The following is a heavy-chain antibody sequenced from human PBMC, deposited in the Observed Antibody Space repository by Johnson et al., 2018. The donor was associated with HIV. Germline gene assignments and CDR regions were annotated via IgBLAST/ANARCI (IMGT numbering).Heavy chain of an antibody. V-gene: IGHV3-30*18. Sequence: QELLVESGGGVVQPGRSLRLSCAASGFTFSSYGMHWVRQAPGKGLEWVAVISYDGSNKYYADSVKGRFTISRDNSKNTLHLQMNSLRAEDTAVYYCAKDGATRAFDIWGQGTMVTVSS. CDR3: AKDGATRAFDI. J-gene: IGHJ3*02. CDR2: ISYDGSNK. CDR1: GFTFSSYG. D-gene: IGHD1-26*01.